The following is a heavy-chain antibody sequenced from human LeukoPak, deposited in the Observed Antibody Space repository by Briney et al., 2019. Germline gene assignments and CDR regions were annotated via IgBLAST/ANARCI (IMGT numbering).Heavy chain of an antibody. D-gene: IGHD3-9*01. J-gene: IGHJ5*02. V-gene: IGHV3-23*01. CDR1: GFTFSSHA. CDR3: ARGLRYFDWSQNWFDP. Sequence: GGSLRLSCAASGFTFSSHAMSWVRQAPGKGLEWVSAISGSGGSTYYADSVKGRFTISRDNSKNILYLQMNSLRAEDTAVYYCARGLRYFDWSQNWFDPWGQGTLVTISS. CDR2: ISGSGGST.